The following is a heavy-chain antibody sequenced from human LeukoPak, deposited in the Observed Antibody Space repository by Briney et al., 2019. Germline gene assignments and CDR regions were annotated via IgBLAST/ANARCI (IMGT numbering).Heavy chain of an antibody. D-gene: IGHD2-21*01. CDR2: ISYDGSNK. CDR3: AKSIVVVISDAFDI. CDR1: GFTFSSYG. Sequence: GGSLRLSCAASGFTFSSYGMHWVRQAPGKGLEWVAVISYDGSNKYYADPVKGRFTISRDNSKNTLYLQMNSLRAEDTAVYYCAKSIVVVISDAFDIWGQGTMVTVSS. J-gene: IGHJ3*02. V-gene: IGHV3-30*18.